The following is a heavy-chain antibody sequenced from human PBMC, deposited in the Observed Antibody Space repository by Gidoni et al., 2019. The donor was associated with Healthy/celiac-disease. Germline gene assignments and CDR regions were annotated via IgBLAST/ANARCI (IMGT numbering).Heavy chain of an antibody. J-gene: IGHJ4*02. CDR1: GYTFTTYS. D-gene: IGHD2-15*01. CDR3: ARGPIVVVVAATDYFDY. CDR2: INAGNGNT. Sequence: QAQLVQSGAEVQKHWSSLKVPCQAPGYTFTTYSMHWVRQDPGQRPEWMGWINAGNGNTKYSQKFQGRVTITRDTSARTAYMELSSLRSEDTAVYYCARGPIVVVVAATDYFDYWGQGTLVTVSS. V-gene: IGHV1-3*01.